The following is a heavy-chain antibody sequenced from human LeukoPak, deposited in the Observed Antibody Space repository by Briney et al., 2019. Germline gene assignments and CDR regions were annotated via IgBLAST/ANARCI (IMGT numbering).Heavy chain of an antibody. CDR1: GFTFSSYW. CDR2: IRQDGSEK. Sequence: GGSLRLSCAASGFTFSSYWMSWVRQAPGKGLEWVANIRQDGSEKYYVDSVKGRFTIARDNAKNSLYLQMNSLRADDTAVYYCARDGTVAGSYSSDYWGQGTLVTVSS. J-gene: IGHJ4*02. V-gene: IGHV3-7*01. D-gene: IGHD6-19*01. CDR3: ARDGTVAGSYSSDY.